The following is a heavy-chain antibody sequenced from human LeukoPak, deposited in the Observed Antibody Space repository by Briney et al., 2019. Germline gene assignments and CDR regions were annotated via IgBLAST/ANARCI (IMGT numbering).Heavy chain of an antibody. Sequence: PSETLSLTCTVSGGSISSYYWSWIRQPAGKGLEWIGRIYTSGSTNYNPSLKSRVTMSVDTSKNQFSLKLSSVTAADTAVYYCASSPAHYDILTGYFYYWGQGTLVTVSS. D-gene: IGHD3-9*01. CDR1: GGSISSYY. CDR3: ASSPAHYDILTGYFYY. CDR2: IYTSGST. V-gene: IGHV4-4*07. J-gene: IGHJ4*02.